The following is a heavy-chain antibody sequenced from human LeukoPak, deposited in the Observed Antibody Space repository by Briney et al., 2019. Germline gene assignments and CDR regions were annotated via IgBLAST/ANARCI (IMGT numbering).Heavy chain of an antibody. CDR3: ARLGVRQQLGYFDY. CDR1: GGSISSGSYY. Sequence: PSETLSLTCTVSGGSISSGSYYWNWIRQPAGKGLEWIGRIYTSGSTKYNPSLKSRVTVSVDTSKNQFSLKVRSVTAADTAVYYCARLGVRQQLGYFDYWGQGTLVTVSS. V-gene: IGHV4-61*02. CDR2: IYTSGST. D-gene: IGHD6-13*01. J-gene: IGHJ4*02.